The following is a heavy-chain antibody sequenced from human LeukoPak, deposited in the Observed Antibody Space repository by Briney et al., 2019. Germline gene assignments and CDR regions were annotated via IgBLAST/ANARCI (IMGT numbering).Heavy chain of an antibody. CDR1: GGSISSSSYY. D-gene: IGHD6-19*01. V-gene: IGHV4-39*01. CDR3: ARHQWLVLGFDY. CDR2: IYYSGST. J-gene: IGHJ4*02. Sequence: SETLSLTCTVSGGSISSSSYYWGWIRQPPGKGLEWIGSIYYSGSTYYNPSLKSRVTISVDTSKNQFSLKLSSVTAADTAVYYCARHQWLVLGFDYWGQGTLVTVSS.